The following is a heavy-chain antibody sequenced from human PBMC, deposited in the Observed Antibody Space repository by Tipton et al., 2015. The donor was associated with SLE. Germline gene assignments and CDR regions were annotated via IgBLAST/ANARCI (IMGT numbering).Heavy chain of an antibody. V-gene: IGHV1-2*02. D-gene: IGHD2-21*01. CDR1: GYTFRGYY. CDR3: ARDNIPDFDY. J-gene: IGHJ4*02. CDR2: INPIVGDT. Sequence: QLVQSGAEVKKPGASVKVSCKASGYTFRGYYIHWVRQAPGRGLEWMGWINPIVGDTKYAQKFQGRVTMTRDTSISTAYMELSRLRSDDTAIYYCARDNIPDFDYWGQGTLVTVSS.